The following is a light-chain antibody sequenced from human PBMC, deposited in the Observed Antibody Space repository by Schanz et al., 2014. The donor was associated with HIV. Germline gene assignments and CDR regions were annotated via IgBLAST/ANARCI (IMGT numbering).Light chain of an antibody. Sequence: QSVLTQPPSASGTPGQRVTISCSGSSSNIKMNAVNWYQHLPGMGPKLLIYATYNRPSGVPDRFSGSGSDTSASLAISGLQSEDEADYYCATWDDTLNGWVFGGGTKLTV. J-gene: IGLJ3*02. CDR3: ATWDDTLNGWV. CDR1: SSNIKMNA. V-gene: IGLV1-44*01. CDR2: ATY.